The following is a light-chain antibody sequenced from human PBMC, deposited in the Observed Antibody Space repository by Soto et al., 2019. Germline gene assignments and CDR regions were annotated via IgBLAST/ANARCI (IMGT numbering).Light chain of an antibody. CDR3: QVWESTSDHVV. CDR1: NIGSRS. CDR2: DDS. V-gene: IGLV3-21*02. Sequence: SYELTQPPSVSVAPGQTATITCGGNNIGSRSVHWYLQRPGQAPVLVVYDDSGRPSGIPERFSGSNSGNTATLTISRVEAGDEADYSCQVWESTSDHVVFGGGTKVTVL. J-gene: IGLJ3*02.